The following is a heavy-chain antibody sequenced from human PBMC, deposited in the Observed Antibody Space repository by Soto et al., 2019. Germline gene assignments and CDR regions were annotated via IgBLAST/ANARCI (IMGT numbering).Heavy chain of an antibody. CDR2: IYYSGST. D-gene: IGHD5-12*01. CDR3: ARVIDIVATAGNAFDI. Sequence: QVQLQESGPGLVKPSQTLSLTCTVSGGSISSGGYYWSWIRQHPGTGLECIGYIYYSGSTYYNPSLKSRVTISVDTSKTQFSLKLNSVTAADTAVYYCARVIDIVATAGNAFDIWGQGTMVTVSS. CDR1: GGSISSGGYY. J-gene: IGHJ3*02. V-gene: IGHV4-31*03.